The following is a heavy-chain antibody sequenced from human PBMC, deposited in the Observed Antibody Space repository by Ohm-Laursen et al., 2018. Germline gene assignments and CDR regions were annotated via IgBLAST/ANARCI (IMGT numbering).Heavy chain of an antibody. CDR3: ARDFYGSSTSDYYGMDV. D-gene: IGHD2-2*01. V-gene: IGHV3-11*01. CDR2: ISSSSSTI. J-gene: IGHJ6*02. CDR1: GGSFSGYY. Sequence: LSLTCAVYGGSFSGYYWNWIRRPPGKGLEWVSYISSSSSTIYYADSVKGRFTISRDNAKNSLYLQMNNLRAEDTAVYYCARDFYGSSTSDYYGMDVWGQGTTVTVSS.